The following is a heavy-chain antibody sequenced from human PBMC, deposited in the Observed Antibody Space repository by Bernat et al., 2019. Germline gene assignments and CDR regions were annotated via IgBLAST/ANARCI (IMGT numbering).Heavy chain of an antibody. D-gene: IGHD4/OR15-4a*01. CDR3: VRESEETADYIFHNYYYYMDV. V-gene: IGHV3-48*03. CDR2: ISSSGTTI. CDR1: GFTFSNYE. Sequence: EVQLVESGGGLVQPGGSLRLSCAASGFTFSNYEMNWVRQAPGKGLEWVSYISSSGTTIYYADSVKGRLTISRDNARKSLSLQMNSLRAEETAVYYCVRESEETADYIFHNYYYYMDVWGKGTTVTVSS. J-gene: IGHJ6*03.